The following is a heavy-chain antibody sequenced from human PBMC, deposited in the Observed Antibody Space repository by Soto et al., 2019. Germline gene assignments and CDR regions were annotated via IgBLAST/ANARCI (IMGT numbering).Heavy chain of an antibody. CDR2: MNPNSGNT. V-gene: IGHV1-8*01. J-gene: IGHJ4*02. CDR3: XXXXXXXVDY. Sequence: QVQLVQSGAEVKKPGASVKVSCKASGYTFTSYDINWVRQATGQGLEWMGWMNPNSGNTGYAQKXXXXXXXXXXXXXXXXXXXXXXXXXXXXXXXXXXXXXXXXVDYWGQGTLVTVSS. CDR1: GYTFTSYD.